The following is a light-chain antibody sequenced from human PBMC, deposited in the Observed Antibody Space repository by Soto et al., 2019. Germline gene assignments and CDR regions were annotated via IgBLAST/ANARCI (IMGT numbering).Light chain of an antibody. CDR1: SSNIGKNT. J-gene: IGLJ2*01. V-gene: IGLV1-44*01. CDR2: RNN. Sequence: QSALTQPPSASGTPGQRVTISCSGSSSNIGKNTVNWYQQLPGTAPKLLIFRNNQRPSGVPDRFSGSKSGTSASLTISGLLSDVEADYYCAAWDDGLIGSVAFGGGTKVTFL. CDR3: AAWDDGLIGSVA.